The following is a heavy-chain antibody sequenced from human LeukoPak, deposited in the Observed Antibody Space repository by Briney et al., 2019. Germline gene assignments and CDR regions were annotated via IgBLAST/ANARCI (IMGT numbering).Heavy chain of an antibody. Sequence: GGSLRLSCAASGFTFSSAWMTWVRQAPGKGLEWVATIKDDGSDKYYVDSVRGRFTISRDNARKSLWLQMNSLRVEDTAMYYCADLGSRDWGQGTLVTVSS. V-gene: IGHV3-7*01. D-gene: IGHD3-16*01. CDR1: GFTFSSAW. J-gene: IGHJ4*02. CDR2: IKDDGSDK. CDR3: ADLGSRD.